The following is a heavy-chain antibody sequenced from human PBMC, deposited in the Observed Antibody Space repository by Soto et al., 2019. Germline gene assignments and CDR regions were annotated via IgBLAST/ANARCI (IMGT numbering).Heavy chain of an antibody. J-gene: IGHJ6*03. CDR1: GGSISSGGYY. CDR3: AREYQVVVPAARYYYYYYYYMDV. Sequence: PSETLSLTCTVSGGSISSGGYYWSWIRQHPGKGLEWIGYIYYSGSTYYNPSLKSRVTISVDTSKNQFSLKLSSVTAADTAVYYCAREYQVVVPAARYYYYYYYYMDVWGKGTTVTVSS. D-gene: IGHD2-2*01. CDR2: IYYSGST. V-gene: IGHV4-31*03.